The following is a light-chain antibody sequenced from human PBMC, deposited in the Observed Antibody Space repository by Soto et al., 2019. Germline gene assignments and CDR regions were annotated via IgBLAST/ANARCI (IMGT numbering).Light chain of an antibody. CDR2: DAS. CDR3: QQYNNWPET. Sequence: EIVLTQSPATLSFSPGERATLSCISSQSVSSYLAWYQQKPGQAPRLLIYDASNRATGIPARFSGSGSGTDFTLNIFSLQTEDSAVYYCQQYNNWPETFGQGTKVDIK. CDR1: QSVSSY. V-gene: IGKV3-11*01. J-gene: IGKJ1*01.